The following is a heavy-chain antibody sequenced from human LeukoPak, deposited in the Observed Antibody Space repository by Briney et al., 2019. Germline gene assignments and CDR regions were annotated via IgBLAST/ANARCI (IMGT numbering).Heavy chain of an antibody. CDR3: AGSRGTALITRFDY. V-gene: IGHV4-4*07. CDR2: INPSGST. Sequence: PSETLSLTCTVSGGSISNYYWSWIRQPAGKGLEWIGRINPSGSTNYNPSLESRVFMSVDTSKSQFSLKLNSVTAADTAVYFCAGSRGTALITRFDYWGQGTLVTVSS. D-gene: IGHD5-18*01. J-gene: IGHJ4*02. CDR1: GGSISNYY.